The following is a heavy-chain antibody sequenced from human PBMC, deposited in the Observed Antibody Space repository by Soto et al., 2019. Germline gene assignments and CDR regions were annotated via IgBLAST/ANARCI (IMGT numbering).Heavy chain of an antibody. V-gene: IGHV4-59*01. CDR3: AREVATSNYYYYMDV. CDR2: IYYSGST. J-gene: IGHJ6*03. Sequence: SETLSLTCTVSGGSISSYYWSWIRQPPGKGLEWIGYIYYSGSTNYNPSLKSRVTISVDTSKNQFSLKLSSVTAADTAVYYCAREVATSNYYYYMDVWGKGTTVTVSS. D-gene: IGHD5-12*01. CDR1: GGSISSYY.